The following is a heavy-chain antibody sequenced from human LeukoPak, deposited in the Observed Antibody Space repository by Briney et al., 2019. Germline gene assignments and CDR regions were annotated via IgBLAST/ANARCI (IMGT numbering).Heavy chain of an antibody. J-gene: IGHJ4*02. V-gene: IGHV4-39*07. CDR2: IYYSGNT. D-gene: IGHD3-22*01. Sequence: SETLSLTCTVSGGSICSSSDYWGWIRQPPWKGLEWIGSIYYSGNTYYNPSLKSRVTISVDTSKNQFSLRLSSVTAADTAVYYCARVTGYMIEDYFDYWGQGTLATVSS. CDR3: ARVTGYMIEDYFDY. CDR1: GGSICSSSDY.